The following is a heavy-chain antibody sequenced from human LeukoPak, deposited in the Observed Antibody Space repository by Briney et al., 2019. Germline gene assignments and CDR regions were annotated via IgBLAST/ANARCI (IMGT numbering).Heavy chain of an antibody. J-gene: IGHJ4*02. D-gene: IGHD2-2*01. CDR1: GFTFSSYS. CDR3: ARDGGYCSSTSCASNFDY. V-gene: IGHV3-21*01. Sequence: KSGGSLRLSCAASGFTFSSYSMNWVRQAPGKGLEWVSSISSSSSYIYYADSVKGRFTISRDNAKNSLYLQMNSLRAEDTAVYYCARDGGYCSSTSCASNFDYWGQGTLVTVSS. CDR2: ISSSSSYI.